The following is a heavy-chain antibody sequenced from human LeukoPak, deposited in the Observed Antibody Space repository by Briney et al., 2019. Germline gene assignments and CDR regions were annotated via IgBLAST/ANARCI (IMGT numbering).Heavy chain of an antibody. J-gene: IGHJ4*02. CDR1: GFTFSSYS. Sequence: GGSLRLSCAASGFTFSSYSMSWVRQAPGKGLEWVSVISGGGGSAFYADSVKGRFTVSRDNSKNTLFLQMNSLRAEDTAVFYCAKRSGYTTGWFFDFWGQGTLVTVSS. V-gene: IGHV3-23*01. D-gene: IGHD6-19*01. CDR3: AKRSGYTTGWFFDF. CDR2: ISGGGGSA.